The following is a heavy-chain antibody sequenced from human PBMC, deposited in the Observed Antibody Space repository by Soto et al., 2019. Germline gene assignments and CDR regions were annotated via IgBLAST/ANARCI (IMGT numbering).Heavy chain of an antibody. D-gene: IGHD1-26*01. J-gene: IGHJ4*02. V-gene: IGHV4-28*01. CDR2: IYYSGTT. Sequence: QVQLQESGPGLVKPSDTLSLTCAVSGYSISSSNWWGWIRQPPGKGLEWIGYIYYSGTTYYNPSLKSRVTLSVDTSKNQFSLKLTSVPAVDTAVYYCARREIQGPIDYWGQGTLVPGSS. CDR1: GYSISSSNW. CDR3: ARREIQGPIDY.